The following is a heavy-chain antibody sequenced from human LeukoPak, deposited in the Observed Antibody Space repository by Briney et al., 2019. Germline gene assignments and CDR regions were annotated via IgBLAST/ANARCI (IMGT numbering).Heavy chain of an antibody. CDR3: ARSSYSSSSSV. Sequence: GGSLRLSCVASEFTFSNYWIHWVRQPPGKGLVWVSRIRYDGIVTNYADSVEGRFTISRDNAKNTVHLQMNSLRDDDTAVYYCARSSYSSSSSVWGQGTMVTVSS. D-gene: IGHD6-6*01. J-gene: IGHJ3*01. CDR2: IRYDGIVT. CDR1: EFTFSNYW. V-gene: IGHV3-74*01.